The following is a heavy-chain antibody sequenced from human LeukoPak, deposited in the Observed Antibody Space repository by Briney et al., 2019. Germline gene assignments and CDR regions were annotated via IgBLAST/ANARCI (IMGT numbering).Heavy chain of an antibody. D-gene: IGHD1-7*01. J-gene: IGHJ5*02. CDR2: IIPIFGTA. V-gene: IGHV1-69*05. CDR1: GGTFSSYA. CDR3: VRSGGTTLRGGFDP. Sequence: ASVKVSCKASGGTFSSYAISWVRQAPGQGLEWMGGIIPIFGTANYAQKFQGRVTITTDESPSPAYMELSSLRSEDTAGYYCVRSGGTTLRGGFDPWGQGTLVTVSS.